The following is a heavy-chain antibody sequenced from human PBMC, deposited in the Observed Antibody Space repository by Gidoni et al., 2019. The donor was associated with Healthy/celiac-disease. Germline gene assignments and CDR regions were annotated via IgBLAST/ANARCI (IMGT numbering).Heavy chain of an antibody. CDR3: AKAPRVSSSALYYFDY. J-gene: IGHJ4*02. CDR2: ISGSGSIT. D-gene: IGHD6-6*01. V-gene: IGHV3-23*01. Sequence: EVQLLESGGGLVQPGGSLRLSCAAYGFTFCSYAMSWVRQGPGKGLECVSAISGSGSITYYADSVKGRFTISRDNSKNTLYLQRNSLRAEDTAVYYCAKAPRVSSSALYYFDYWGQGTLVTVSS. CDR1: GFTFCSYA.